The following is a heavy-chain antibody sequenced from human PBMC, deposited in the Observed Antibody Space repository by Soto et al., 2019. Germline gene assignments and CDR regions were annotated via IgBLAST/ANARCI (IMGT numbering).Heavy chain of an antibody. Sequence: PSETLSLTCTVSGGSISSGPYSWGWIRQPPGEGLEWIGTFHYSESTYYNPSLESRVTISVDTSKNQFSLKVSSVTAADTAVYYCASNSYGYTFYYYWGQGTLVTVSS. D-gene: IGHD5-18*01. CDR2: FHYSEST. J-gene: IGHJ4*02. V-gene: IGHV4-39*01. CDR3: ASNSYGYTFYYY. CDR1: GGSISSGPYS.